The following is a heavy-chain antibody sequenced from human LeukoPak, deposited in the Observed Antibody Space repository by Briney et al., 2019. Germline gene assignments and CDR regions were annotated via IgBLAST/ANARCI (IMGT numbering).Heavy chain of an antibody. Sequence: ASVKVSCKASGGTFSGYAISWVRQAPGQGLEWMGGIIPIFGTANYAQKFQGRVTITADESTSTAYMELSSLRSEDTAVYYCARVIGYSGYETFDYWGQGTLVTVSS. CDR3: ARVIGYSGYETFDY. CDR1: GGTFSGYA. CDR2: IIPIFGTA. J-gene: IGHJ4*02. V-gene: IGHV1-69*13. D-gene: IGHD5-12*01.